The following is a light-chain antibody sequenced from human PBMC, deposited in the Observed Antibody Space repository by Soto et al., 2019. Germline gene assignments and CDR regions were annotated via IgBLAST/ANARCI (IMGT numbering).Light chain of an antibody. V-gene: IGKV3-20*01. Sequence: EIVLTQSPATLSLSPGERATLSCRASQGVSGNYLAWYQQKPGQSPMLLIYASSDWATGIPDRFSGRGSGTDFKLAISRVEADDFAVYYCQQYGSSPPYTFGQGTKLEIK. CDR1: QGVSGNY. CDR3: QQYGSSPPYT. J-gene: IGKJ2*01. CDR2: ASS.